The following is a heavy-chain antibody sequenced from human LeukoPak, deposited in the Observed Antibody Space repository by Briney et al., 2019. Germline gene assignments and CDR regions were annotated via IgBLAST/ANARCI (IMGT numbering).Heavy chain of an antibody. V-gene: IGHV1-2*06. CDR3: ARDLSSTSNWELDY. D-gene: IGHD7-27*01. Sequence: ASVKVSCKASGYTFTGYFMHWVPQAPGQGLEWMGRINPNSGDTEYAQTFQGRVTMTRDTSISTAYMDLSRLRSDDTAVYYCARDLSSTSNWELDYWGQGTLVTVSS. CDR2: INPNSGDT. CDR1: GYTFTGYF. J-gene: IGHJ4*02.